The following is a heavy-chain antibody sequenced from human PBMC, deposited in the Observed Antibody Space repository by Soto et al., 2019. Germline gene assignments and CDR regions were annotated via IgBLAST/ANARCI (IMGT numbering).Heavy chain of an antibody. V-gene: IGHV6-1*01. CDR2: TYYRSRWHT. J-gene: IGHJ4*02. D-gene: IGHD3-22*01. CDR3: ARDLHGTYYYAC. CDR1: GDSVSSTSSI. Sequence: PSQTLSLTCDISGDSVSSTSSIWNWIRQSPSRGLEWLGRTYYRSRWHTDYAVSVRGRISINPDTPKNQFSLRLSSVTPDDTAVYFFARDLHGTYYYACWGQGTLVTVSS.